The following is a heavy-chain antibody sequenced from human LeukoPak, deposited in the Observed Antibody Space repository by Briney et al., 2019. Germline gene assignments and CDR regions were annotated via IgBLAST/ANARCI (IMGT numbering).Heavy chain of an antibody. CDR2: INHSGST. CDR3: ARQRGSSGWSKYY. D-gene: IGHD6-19*01. CDR1: GGSFSGYY. V-gene: IGHV4-34*01. J-gene: IGHJ4*02. Sequence: SETLSLTCAVYGGSFSGYYWSWIRQPPGKGLEWIGEINHSGSTNYNPSLKSRVTISVDTSKNQFSLKLNSVTAADTAVYYCARQRGSSGWSKYYWGQGTLVTVSS.